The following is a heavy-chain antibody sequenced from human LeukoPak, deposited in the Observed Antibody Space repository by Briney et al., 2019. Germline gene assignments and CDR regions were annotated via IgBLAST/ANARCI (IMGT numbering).Heavy chain of an antibody. Sequence: GGSLRLSCAASGFSFSKAWMNWVRQAPGKGLEWVSYISSSGSTIYYADSVKGRFTISRDNAKNSLYLQMNSLRAEDTAVYYCARSESYYYYSSSYSHYYYYMDVWGKGTTVTVSS. D-gene: IGHD3-22*01. CDR2: ISSSGSTI. V-gene: IGHV3-48*04. J-gene: IGHJ6*03. CDR3: ARSESYYYYSSSYSHYYYYMDV. CDR1: GFSFSKAW.